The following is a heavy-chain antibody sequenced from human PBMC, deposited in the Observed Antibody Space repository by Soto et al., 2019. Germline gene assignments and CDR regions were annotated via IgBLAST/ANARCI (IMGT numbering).Heavy chain of an antibody. CDR1: GFTFSGFD. J-gene: IGHJ4*02. CDR3: AKSQEIGTHFFDS. Sequence: GGSLRLSCEASGFTFSGFDMHWVRQPTGKGLEWVSSIGTAGDTYYAVSVKGRFTISRDNAKNSLPLQMNSLRAGDMAVYFCAKSQEIGTHFFDSWGQGTQVTVSS. CDR2: IGTAGDT. V-gene: IGHV3-13*01. D-gene: IGHD6-13*01.